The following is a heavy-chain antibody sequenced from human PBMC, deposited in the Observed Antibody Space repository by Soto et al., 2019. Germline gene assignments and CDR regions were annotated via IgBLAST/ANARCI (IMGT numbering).Heavy chain of an antibody. Sequence: EVPLVESGGGLVQPGGSLRLSCAASGFTFSSYSMNWVRQAPGKGLEWVSYISSSSSTIYYADSVKGRFTISRDNAKNSLYLQMNSLRAEDTAVFYCAREYYDSSGYSADFDYWGQGTLVTVSS. CDR3: AREYYDSSGYSADFDY. CDR2: ISSSSSTI. D-gene: IGHD3-22*01. CDR1: GFTFSSYS. J-gene: IGHJ4*02. V-gene: IGHV3-48*01.